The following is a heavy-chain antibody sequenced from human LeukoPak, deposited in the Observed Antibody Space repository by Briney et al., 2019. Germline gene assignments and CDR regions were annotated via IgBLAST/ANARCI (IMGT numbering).Heavy chain of an antibody. CDR1: RFTFRNYA. J-gene: IGHJ4*02. V-gene: IGHV3-23*01. D-gene: IGHD6-19*01. CDR3: ARGHSSGWFFFDY. CDR2: ISSSGGST. Sequence: GGALRLSCAASRFTFRNYAMTWLRQAPGKGLEWVSTISSSGGSTHYTESVKGRFTISRDNSKNTVYLQMNSLRAEDTAVFYCARGHSSGWFFFDYWGQGTLVTVSS.